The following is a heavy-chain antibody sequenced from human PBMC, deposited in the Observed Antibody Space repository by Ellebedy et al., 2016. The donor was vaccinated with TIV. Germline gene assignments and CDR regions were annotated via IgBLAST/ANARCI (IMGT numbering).Heavy chain of an antibody. CDR2: IYSGGST. V-gene: IGHV3-53*01. D-gene: IGHD6-19*01. CDR3: ARDIGSGWNIFDY. J-gene: IGHJ4*02. CDR1: GFTVSSSY. Sequence: GESLKISXAASGFTVSSSYMSWVRQAPGKGLEWVSVIYSGGSTYYADSVKGRFTISRDNSKNTLYLQMNSLRAEDTAVYYCARDIGSGWNIFDYWGQGTLVTVSS.